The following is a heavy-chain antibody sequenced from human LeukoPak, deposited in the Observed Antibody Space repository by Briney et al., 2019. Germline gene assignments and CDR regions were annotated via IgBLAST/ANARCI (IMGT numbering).Heavy chain of an antibody. V-gene: IGHV1-8*01. D-gene: IGHD2-2*01. CDR1: GYTFTSYD. CDR2: MNPNSGNT. CDR3: ANVDVVVVPAAMAVRAFDI. J-gene: IGHJ3*02. Sequence: GASVKVSCKASGYTFTSYDINWVRQATGQGLEWMGWMNPNSGNTGYAQKFQGRVTMTRNTSISTAYMELSSLRSEDTAVYYCANVDVVVVPAAMAVRAFDIWGQGTMVTVSS.